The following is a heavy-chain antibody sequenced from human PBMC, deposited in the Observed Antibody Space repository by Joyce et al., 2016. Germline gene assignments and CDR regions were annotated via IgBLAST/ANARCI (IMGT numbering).Heavy chain of an antibody. CDR2: IRSEANGDAT. Sequence: EVQLVESGGGLVQPGGSLKLSCAVSGFTLSGSSVHWVRQASGKGLEWVGRIRSEANGDATAYVASVKGRFSISRDDSKNTAYLQMNSLKTEDTAVYYCSNYDLWSGYSPSRDVWGQGSTVTVSS. CDR1: GFTLSGSS. J-gene: IGHJ6*02. D-gene: IGHD3-3*01. CDR3: SNYDLWSGYSPSRDV. V-gene: IGHV3-73*02.